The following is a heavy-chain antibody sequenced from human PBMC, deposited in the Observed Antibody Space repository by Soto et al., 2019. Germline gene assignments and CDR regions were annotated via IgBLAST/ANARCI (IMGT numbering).Heavy chain of an antibody. Sequence: SETLSLTCTVSGGSISSYYWSWIRQPPGKGLEWIGYISYSGNTNYNPSLKSRVTISVDTSKNQFSLKLSSVTAADTAVYYCAREVYDSSGYYYFNWFDPWGQGTLVTVSS. D-gene: IGHD3-22*01. J-gene: IGHJ5*02. CDR2: ISYSGNT. V-gene: IGHV4-59*01. CDR1: GGSISSYY. CDR3: AREVYDSSGYYYFNWFDP.